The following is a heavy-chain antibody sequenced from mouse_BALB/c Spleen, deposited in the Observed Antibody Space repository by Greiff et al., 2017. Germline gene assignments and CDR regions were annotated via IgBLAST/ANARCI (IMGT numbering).Heavy chain of an antibody. CDR3: AREGDTTVGSYAMDY. J-gene: IGHJ4*01. Sequence: VQLQQSGAELVRPGSSVKISYKASGYAFSSYWMNWVKQRPGQGLEWIGQIYPGDGDTNYNGKFKGKATLTADKSSSTAYMQLSSLTSEDSAVYFCAREGDTTVGSYAMDYWGQGTSVTVSS. V-gene: IGHV1-80*01. CDR1: GYAFSSYW. D-gene: IGHD1-1*01. CDR2: IYPGDGDT.